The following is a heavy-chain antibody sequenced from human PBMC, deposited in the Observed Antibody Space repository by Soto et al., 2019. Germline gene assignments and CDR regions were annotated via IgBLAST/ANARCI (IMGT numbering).Heavy chain of an antibody. CDR1: GFRLSTYR. CDR3: EEVGYCSNVTCYSSI. V-gene: IGHV3-74*01. CDR2: QSLDGSAT. Sequence: RSMRPPCSASGFRLSTYRMHGVRQPRGKGLLWDSPQSLDGSATTYADSVKGRFTIAREEAKNTLYLRMKSLRVEESGVCYCEEVGYCSNVTCYSSIWGQGTPFSVCS. J-gene: IGHJ4*02. D-gene: IGHD2-15*01.